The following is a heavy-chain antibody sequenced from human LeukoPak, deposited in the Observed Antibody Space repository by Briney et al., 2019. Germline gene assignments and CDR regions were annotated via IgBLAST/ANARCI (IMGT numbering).Heavy chain of an antibody. CDR3: ARDDTAMVERYNWFDP. CDR1: GFTFSSYA. D-gene: IGHD5-18*01. J-gene: IGHJ5*02. Sequence: GGSLRLSCAASGFTFSSYAMSWVRQAPGKGLEWVAVISYDGSNKYYADSVKGRFTISRDNSKNTLYLQMNSLRAEDTAVYYCARDDTAMVERYNWFDPWGQGTLVTVSS. V-gene: IGHV3-30-3*01. CDR2: ISYDGSNK.